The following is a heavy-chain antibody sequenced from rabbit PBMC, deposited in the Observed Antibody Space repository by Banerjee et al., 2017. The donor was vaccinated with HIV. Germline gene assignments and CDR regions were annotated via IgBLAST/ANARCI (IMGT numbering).Heavy chain of an antibody. D-gene: IGHD4-1*01. CDR1: GFSFNNNYV. CDR3: ARDLAGVIGWNFDL. Sequence: QSLEESGGDLVKPEGSLTLTCTASGFSFNNNYVMCWVRQAPGKGLEWIACIYAGSSDSTYYASWAKGRFTISKASWTTVTLQMTSLTAADTASYFCARDLAGVIGWNFDLWGPGTLVTVS. V-gene: IGHV1S40*01. CDR2: IYAGSSDST. J-gene: IGHJ4*01.